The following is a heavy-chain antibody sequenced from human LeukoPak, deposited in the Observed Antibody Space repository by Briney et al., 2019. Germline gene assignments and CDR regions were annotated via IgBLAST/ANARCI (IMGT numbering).Heavy chain of an antibody. CDR1: GGSISSSSYY. Sequence: PSETLSLTCTVSGGSISSSSYYWGWIRQPPGKELEWIGSIYYSGSTNYNPSLKSRVTMSVDTSKNQFSLKLSSVTAADTAVYYCARVLRSGGDAFDIWGQGTMVTVSS. D-gene: IGHD1-14*01. V-gene: IGHV4-39*07. CDR2: IYYSGST. J-gene: IGHJ3*02. CDR3: ARVLRSGGDAFDI.